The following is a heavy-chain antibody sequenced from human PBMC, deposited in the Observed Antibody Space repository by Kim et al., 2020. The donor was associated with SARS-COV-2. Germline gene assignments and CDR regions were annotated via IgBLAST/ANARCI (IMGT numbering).Heavy chain of an antibody. CDR3: ARRLVRFTGHPLDY. CDR2: VNPSGDKT. CDR1: GFTFSSYA. Sequence: GGSLRLSCAASGFTFSSYAMNWVRQAPGKGLEWVSSVNPSGDKTHYADSVKGRFTISRDNSKNTVYLQMNSLGAEDTAIYYCARRLVRFTGHPLDYWGQGHLVTV. D-gene: IGHD2-8*02. J-gene: IGHJ4*02. V-gene: IGHV3-23*01.